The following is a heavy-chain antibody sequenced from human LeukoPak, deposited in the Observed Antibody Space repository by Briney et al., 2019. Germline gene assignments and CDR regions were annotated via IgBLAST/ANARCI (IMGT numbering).Heavy chain of an antibody. CDR3: ATAYYCSSTSCYGPFDY. V-gene: IGHV1-24*01. CDR2: FDPEDGET. Sequence: APVKVSCKVSGYTLTELSMHWVRQAPGKGLEWMGGFDPEDGETIYAQKFQGRVTMTEDTSTDTAYMELSSLRSEDTAVYYCATAYYCSSTSCYGPFDYWGQGTLVTVSS. CDR1: GYTLTELS. J-gene: IGHJ4*02. D-gene: IGHD2-2*01.